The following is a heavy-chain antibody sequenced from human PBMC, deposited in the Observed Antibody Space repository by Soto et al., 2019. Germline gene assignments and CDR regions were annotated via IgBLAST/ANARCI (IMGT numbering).Heavy chain of an antibody. Sequence: QVQLVESGGGVVQPGRSLRLSCAASGFAFSRHGMHWVRQAPGKGLEWVAVISSDGSHIEYADSVEGRFTISRDNSKNTLFRQMNSLRAEDTALYNCAKDRGSSSGWYMDYWGQGTLVAVSS. V-gene: IGHV3-30*18. J-gene: IGHJ4*02. CDR2: ISSDGSHI. CDR1: GFAFSRHG. D-gene: IGHD6-19*01. CDR3: AKDRGSSSGWYMDY.